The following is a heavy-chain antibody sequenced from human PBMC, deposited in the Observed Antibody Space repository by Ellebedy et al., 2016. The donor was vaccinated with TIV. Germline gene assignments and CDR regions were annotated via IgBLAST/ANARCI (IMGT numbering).Heavy chain of an antibody. CDR2: IYWDDDK. CDR3: ARSPYYDRFDY. CDR1: GFSLSTRGMG. Sequence: SGPTLVKPTQTLTLTCSFSGFSLSTRGMGVGWIRQPPGKALEWLALIYWDDDKRYNPSLKSRLSISKDTSENQVVLTMTNVDPADTATYYCARSPYYDRFDYWGQGTLVTVSS. V-gene: IGHV2-5*02. J-gene: IGHJ4*02. D-gene: IGHD3-22*01.